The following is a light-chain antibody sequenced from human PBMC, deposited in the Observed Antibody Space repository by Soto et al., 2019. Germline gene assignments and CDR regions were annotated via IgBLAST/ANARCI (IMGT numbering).Light chain of an antibody. CDR3: QQRSNRIT. CDR1: QSVSKY. CDR2: DAS. V-gene: IGKV3-11*01. Sequence: EIVLTQSPATLSLSPGERATLSCRASQSVSKYLAWYQQKPGQAPRLLIYDASNRATGIPARFSGSGSGTDFTLTISSLEPEDFAVYYCQQRSNRITFGQGTRLEMK. J-gene: IGKJ5*01.